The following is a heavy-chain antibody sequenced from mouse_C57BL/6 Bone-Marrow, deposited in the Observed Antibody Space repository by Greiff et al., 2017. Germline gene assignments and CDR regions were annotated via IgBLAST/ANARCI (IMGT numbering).Heavy chain of an antibody. CDR1: GFNIKDYY. CDR2: IDPENGDT. J-gene: IGHJ2*01. CDR3: TVYYGSPFDY. D-gene: IGHD2-1*01. Sequence: VQLQQSGAELVRPGASVKLSCTASGFNIKDYYMHWVKQRPEQGLEWIGWIDPENGDTEYASKFQGKATITAATSSNTAYLQLSSLTSEDTAVYYCTVYYGSPFDYWGQGTTLTVSS. V-gene: IGHV14-4*01.